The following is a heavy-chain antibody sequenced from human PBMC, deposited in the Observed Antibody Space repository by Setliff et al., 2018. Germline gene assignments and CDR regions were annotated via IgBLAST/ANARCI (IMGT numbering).Heavy chain of an antibody. V-gene: IGHV4-4*02. CDR2: INHSGST. J-gene: IGHJ4*02. D-gene: IGHD3-22*01. CDR3: ARGFPKGYYYDSSGYYGFDY. CDR1: GDSITSNYW. Sequence: PSETLSLTCAVSGDSITSNYWWSWVRQPPEKGLEWIGEINHSGSTNYNPSLKSRVTISVDTSKNQFSLKLSSVTAADTAVYYCARGFPKGYYYDSSGYYGFDYWGQGTLVTVSS.